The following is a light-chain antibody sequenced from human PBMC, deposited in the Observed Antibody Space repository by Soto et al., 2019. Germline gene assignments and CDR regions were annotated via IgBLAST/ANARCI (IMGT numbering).Light chain of an antibody. CDR2: EVS. V-gene: IGKV2-30*02. CDR1: QSLIHSDGNTY. Sequence: DVVMTQSPLSLPVTLGQPASISCRSSQSLIHSDGNTYLNWFQQRPGQSPRRLIYEVSDRDSGVPDRFSGSESGTDFTLKISRVEAEDVGVYYCMQGTHWPWTFGQGTEVHIK. J-gene: IGKJ1*01. CDR3: MQGTHWPWT.